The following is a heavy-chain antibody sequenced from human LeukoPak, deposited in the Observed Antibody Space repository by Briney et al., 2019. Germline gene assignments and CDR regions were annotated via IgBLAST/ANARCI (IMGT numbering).Heavy chain of an antibody. D-gene: IGHD3-10*01. CDR3: ARHWEFYYYGTASHYIGWFDP. J-gene: IGHJ5*02. CDR1: GGSINIKSYY. CDR2: INYSGNT. V-gene: IGHV4-39*01. Sequence: SETLSLTCTVSGGSINIKSYYWGWIRQPPGRGPEWIGSINYSGNTHYNASLRSRLTISVDTSKNQFSLKLSSVTAAATAVYYCARHWEFYYYGTASHYIGWFDPRGQGTLVSV.